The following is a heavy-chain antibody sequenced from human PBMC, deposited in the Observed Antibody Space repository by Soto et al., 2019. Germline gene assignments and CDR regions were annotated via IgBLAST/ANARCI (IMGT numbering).Heavy chain of an antibody. CDR3: VILGAVAGTGDAFDI. CDR2: ISAYNGNT. V-gene: IGHV1-18*01. CDR1: GYTFTSYG. D-gene: IGHD6-19*01. J-gene: IGHJ3*02. Sequence: ASVKVSCKASGYTFTSYGISWVRQAPGQGLEWMGWISAYNGNTNYAQKLQGRVTMTTDTSTSTAYMELRSLRSDDTAVYYCVILGAVAGTGDAFDIWGQGTMVTV.